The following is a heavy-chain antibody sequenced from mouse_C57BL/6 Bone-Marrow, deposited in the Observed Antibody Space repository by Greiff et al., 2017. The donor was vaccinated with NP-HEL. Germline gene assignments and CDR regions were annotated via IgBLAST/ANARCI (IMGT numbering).Heavy chain of an antibody. V-gene: IGHV1-9*01. CDR2: ILPGSGST. CDR1: GYTFTGYW. CDR3: ARGGYYGSSYFWYFDV. J-gene: IGHJ1*03. D-gene: IGHD1-1*01. Sequence: VQLQQSGAELLKPGASVKLSCKATGYTFTGYWIEWVKQRPGHGLEWIGEILPGSGSTNYNEKFKGKATFTADTSSNTAYMQLSSLTTEDSAIYYCARGGYYGSSYFWYFDVWGTGTTVTVSS.